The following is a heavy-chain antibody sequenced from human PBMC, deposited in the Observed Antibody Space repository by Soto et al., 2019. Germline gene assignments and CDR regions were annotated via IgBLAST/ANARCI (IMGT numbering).Heavy chain of an antibody. V-gene: IGHV1-69*01. CDR2: IIPIVGTA. CDR3: ERDPMRQQLVQSRNWFAP. J-gene: IGHJ5*02. Sequence: QVQLVQAGAEVKKPGSSVKVSCKASGGTFISYAISWVRQAPGQWLEWMGVIIPIVGTANYAQKFQARVTITADESTSTAYMEPSSLRAEDTAVYYCERDPMRQQLVQSRNWFAPWGRGTLVTVSS. D-gene: IGHD6-13*01. CDR1: GGTFISYA.